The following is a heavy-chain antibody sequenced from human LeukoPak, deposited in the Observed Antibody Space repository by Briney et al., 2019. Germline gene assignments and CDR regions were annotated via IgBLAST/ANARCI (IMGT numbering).Heavy chain of an antibody. J-gene: IGHJ4*02. V-gene: IGHV3-23*01. CDR2: ISGSGGST. D-gene: IGHD6-19*01. CDR1: GFTFSSYA. CDR3: XXWAGIAVAGTDY. Sequence: GGSLRLSCAASGFTFSSYAMSWVRQAPGKGLEWVSAISGSGGSTYYADSVKGRFTISRDNSKDTLYLQMNSLRAEDTGVYYCXXWAGIAVAGTDYWGQGTLVTVSS.